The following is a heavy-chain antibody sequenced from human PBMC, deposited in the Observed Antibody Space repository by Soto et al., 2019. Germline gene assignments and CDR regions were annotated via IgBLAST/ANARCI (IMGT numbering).Heavy chain of an antibody. D-gene: IGHD3-22*01. CDR3: ARDGYDSSGDAGY. CDR1: GFTVSSNY. CDR2: IYSGGST. V-gene: IGHV3-53*02. Sequence: EVQLVETGGGLIQPGGSLRLSCAASGFTVSSNYMSWVRQAPGKGLEWVSVIYSGGSTYYADSVKGRFTISRDNSKNTLYLQMNSLRAEDTAVYYCARDGYDSSGDAGYWGQGTLVTVSS. J-gene: IGHJ4*02.